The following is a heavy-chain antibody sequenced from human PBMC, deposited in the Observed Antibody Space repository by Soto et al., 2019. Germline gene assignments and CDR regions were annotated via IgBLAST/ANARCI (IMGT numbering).Heavy chain of an antibody. CDR2: TYYRSKWYN. Sequence: PSQTLSLTCAISGDSVSSNIAAWNWIGQSPSRGLEWLGRTYYRSKWYNDYAVSVKSRITINPDTSKNQFSLQLNSVTPEGTAVYYCARGSCGGDCYDPNWFYPWGQGTLVTVSS. D-gene: IGHD2-21*01. CDR1: GDSVSSNIAA. J-gene: IGHJ5*02. CDR3: ARGSCGGDCYDPNWFYP. V-gene: IGHV6-1*01.